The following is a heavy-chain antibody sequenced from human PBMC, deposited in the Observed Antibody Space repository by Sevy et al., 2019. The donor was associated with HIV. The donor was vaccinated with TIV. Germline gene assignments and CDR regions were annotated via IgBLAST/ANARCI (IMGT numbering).Heavy chain of an antibody. Sequence: SETLSLTCAVSGGSIRSGTYYWNWIRQPAGKRLEWIGRICTTGSTDYNPSLKSRVTISVDTSKNQFSLTLSSVTAADTAVYYCARSMVRGNTPHLDTCHYWGQGTLVTVSS. D-gene: IGHD3-10*01. CDR2: ICTTGST. CDR3: ARSMVRGNTPHLDTCHY. CDR1: GGSIRSGTYY. V-gene: IGHV4-61*02. J-gene: IGHJ4*02.